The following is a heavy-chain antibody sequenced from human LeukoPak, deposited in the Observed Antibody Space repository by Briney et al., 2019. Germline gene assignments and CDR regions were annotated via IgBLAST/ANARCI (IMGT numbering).Heavy chain of an antibody. Sequence: GGSLRLSCAASGFTSSTYWLGWVRQAPGKGLEWVSSISSSSSYIYHADSVKGRFTISRDNAKNSLYLQMNSLRAEDTAVYYCARDPSSYYDFWSGYTGSEERWFDPWGQGTLVTVSS. CDR2: ISSSSSYI. V-gene: IGHV3-21*01. CDR3: ARDPSSYYDFWSGYTGSEERWFDP. J-gene: IGHJ5*02. D-gene: IGHD3-3*01. CDR1: GFTSSTYW.